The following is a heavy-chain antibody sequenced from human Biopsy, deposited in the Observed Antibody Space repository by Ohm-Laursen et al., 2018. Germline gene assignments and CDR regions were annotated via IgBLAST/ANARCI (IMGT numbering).Heavy chain of an antibody. CDR2: INPSGSTT. CDR1: RYSFTSYY. Sequence: ASVKASCKASRYSFTSYYMHWVRQAPGQGLEWMGMINPSGSTTSYPQIFQGRVTMTRDTSKSTVYMELSSLRSADTAVYFCARNTGWYGDLYYFDCWGQGTLVTVSS. D-gene: IGHD6-19*01. CDR3: ARNTGWYGDLYYFDC. V-gene: IGHV1-46*01. J-gene: IGHJ4*02.